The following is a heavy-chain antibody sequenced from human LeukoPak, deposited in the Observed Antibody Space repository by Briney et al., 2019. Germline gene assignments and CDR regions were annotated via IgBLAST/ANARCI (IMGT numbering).Heavy chain of an antibody. D-gene: IGHD6-19*01. Sequence: PSQTLSLTCTVSGGSISSGGYHWGWIRQPPGKGLEWIGGIYYSGSTYYNSSLKSRVTISVDTSKNQFSLKLSSVTAADTAVYYCARGLPIAVAGTVTSQFDYWGQGTLVTVSS. CDR3: ARGLPIAVAGTVTSQFDY. CDR2: IYYSGST. V-gene: IGHV4-39*07. CDR1: GGSISSGGYH. J-gene: IGHJ4*02.